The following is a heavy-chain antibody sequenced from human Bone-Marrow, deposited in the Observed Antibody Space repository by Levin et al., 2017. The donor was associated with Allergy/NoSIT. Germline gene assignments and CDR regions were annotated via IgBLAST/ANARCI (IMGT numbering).Heavy chain of an antibody. Sequence: SETLSLTCSVSGASVSRGEYFWTWIRQHPGKGLEWIGFKHHTGSSYYNPSLQSRATISLDTSSNQFSLRLTSVTAADAAVYFCARGLAGSVPFYAHMDVWGKGTTVPVSS. J-gene: IGHJ6*03. CDR1: GASVSRGEYF. V-gene: IGHV4-31*03. CDR3: ARGLAGSVPFYAHMDV. D-gene: IGHD2/OR15-2a*01. CDR2: KHHTGSS.